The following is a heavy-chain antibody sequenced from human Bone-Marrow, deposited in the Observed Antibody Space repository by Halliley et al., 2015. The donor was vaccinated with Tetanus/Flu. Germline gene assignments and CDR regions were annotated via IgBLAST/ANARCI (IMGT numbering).Heavy chain of an antibody. CDR3: ARDSSWLVLPNGMDV. J-gene: IGHJ6*02. V-gene: IGHV4-59*01. Sequence: IGYIYYRGHTNHNPPPRVPVSMSVDTSKNQFSLKLMSVTAADTAVYYCARDSSWLVLPNGMDVWGLGTTVTVSS. CDR2: IYYRGHT. D-gene: IGHD2-2*01.